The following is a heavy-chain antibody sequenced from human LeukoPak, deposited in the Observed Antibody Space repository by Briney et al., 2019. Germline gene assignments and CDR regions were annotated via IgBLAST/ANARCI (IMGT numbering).Heavy chain of an antibody. J-gene: IGHJ3*01. CDR2: MYPPLYHGGNT. CDR3: AISIGYSYGDDAFDV. D-gene: IGHD5-18*01. V-gene: IGHV4-38-2*01. CDR1: GGSISSNFY. Sequence: SETLSLTCAVSGGSISSNFYWGWVRQSPGIGLQWIATMYPPLYHGGNTFYSPSLKSRVTMPLDKSQNQFSLKLHSVTATDTAVYYCAISIGYSYGDDAFDVWGPGTGVTVSS.